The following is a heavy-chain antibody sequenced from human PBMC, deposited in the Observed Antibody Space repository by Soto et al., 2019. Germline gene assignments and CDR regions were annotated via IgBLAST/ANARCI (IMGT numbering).Heavy chain of an antibody. J-gene: IGHJ4*02. CDR1: GYTFTSYG. Sequence: QVQLVQSGAAVKKPGASVKVSCKASGYTFTSYGISCVRQAPGQGLEWMGWISAYNGNTNYAQKLQGRVTMTTDTSTSTDYMEMRSLRADDTAVYDCARIDYGDYYFYYWGQGTLVTVSS. D-gene: IGHD4-17*01. V-gene: IGHV1-18*01. CDR2: ISAYNGNT. CDR3: ARIDYGDYYFYY.